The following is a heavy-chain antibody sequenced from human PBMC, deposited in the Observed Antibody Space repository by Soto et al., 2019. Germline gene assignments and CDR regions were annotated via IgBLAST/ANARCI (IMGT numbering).Heavy chain of an antibody. Sequence: SCAASGFTFSSYAMSWVRQAPGKGLEWVSAISGSGGSTYYADSVKGRFTISRDNSKNTLYLQMNSLRAEDTAVYYCAKDPTYASYYYYYGMDVWGQGTTVTVSS. CDR2: ISGSGGST. CDR1: GFTFSSYA. V-gene: IGHV3-23*01. J-gene: IGHJ6*02. CDR3: AKDPTYASYYYYYGMDV. D-gene: IGHD4-4*01.